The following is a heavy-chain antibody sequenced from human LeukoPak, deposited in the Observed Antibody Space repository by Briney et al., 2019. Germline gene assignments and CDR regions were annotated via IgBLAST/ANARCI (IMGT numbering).Heavy chain of an antibody. Sequence: GGSLRLSCVASGFTFSGFSMNWVRQAPGTGLEWVSYIKSTSTIIYYADSAKGRFTISRDNSKNTLYLQMNSLRAEDTAVYYCAREGDGYNEYYFDYWGQGTLVTVSS. CDR2: IKSTSTII. CDR1: GFTFSGFS. D-gene: IGHD5-24*01. J-gene: IGHJ4*02. V-gene: IGHV3-48*01. CDR3: AREGDGYNEYYFDY.